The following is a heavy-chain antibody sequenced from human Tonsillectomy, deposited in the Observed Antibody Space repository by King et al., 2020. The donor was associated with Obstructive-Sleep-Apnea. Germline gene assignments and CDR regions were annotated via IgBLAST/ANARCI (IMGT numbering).Heavy chain of an antibody. CDR1: GGSISSGGYY. V-gene: IGHV4-31*01. CDR2: IYYSGST. D-gene: IGHD3-16*01. CDR3: ARDKGGGYAFDI. Sequence: VQLQESGPGLVKPSQTLSLTCTVSGGSISSGGYYWSWIRQHPGKGLEWIGYIYYSGSTYYNPSLKSLVTISVETSKNPFSLKLSSVTAADTAVYYCARDKGGGYAFDIWGQGTMVTVSS. J-gene: IGHJ3*02.